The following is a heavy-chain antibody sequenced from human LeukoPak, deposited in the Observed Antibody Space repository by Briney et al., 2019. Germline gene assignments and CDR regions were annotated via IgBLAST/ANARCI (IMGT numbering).Heavy chain of an antibody. CDR1: GYTFTSYG. J-gene: IGHJ4*02. V-gene: IGHV1-18*01. CDR3: ARDLKRGYSSGRYSWGTGSSNDY. Sequence: ASVKVSCKASGYTFTSYGISWVRQAPGQGLEWMGWISAYNGNTHYAQKLQRRVTMTTDTSTSTAYMELRSVRSDDTAVYYCARDLKRGYSSGRYSWGTGSSNDYWGQGTLVTVSS. D-gene: IGHD6-19*01. CDR2: ISAYNGNT.